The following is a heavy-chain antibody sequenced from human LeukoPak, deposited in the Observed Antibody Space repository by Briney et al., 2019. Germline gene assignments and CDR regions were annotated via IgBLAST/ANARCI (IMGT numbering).Heavy chain of an antibody. CDR2: ISAYNGNT. CDR3: ASRGGRTNYNFWRTYVTDFDY. CDR1: GYTFTSYG. J-gene: IGHJ4*02. Sequence: ASVKVSCKASGYTFTSYGISWVRQAPGQGLEWMGWISAYNGNTNYAQKLQGRVTMTRDTSINTAYMDLSSLRSDDTAVYYCASRGGRTNYNFWRTYVTDFDYWGQGTLVTVSS. V-gene: IGHV1-18*01. D-gene: IGHD3-3*01.